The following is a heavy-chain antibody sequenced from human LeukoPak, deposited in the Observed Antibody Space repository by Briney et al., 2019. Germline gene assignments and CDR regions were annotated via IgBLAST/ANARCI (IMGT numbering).Heavy chain of an antibody. CDR1: GFTFSSYA. CDR2: ISGSGGST. V-gene: IGHV3-23*01. Sequence: PGGSLRLSCAASGFTFSSYAMSWVRQAPGKGLEWVSAISGSGGSTYYADSVKGRFTISRDNAKNSLYLQMNSLRAEDTAVYYCARDYYDSSGYSRFDYWGQGTLVTVSS. J-gene: IGHJ4*02. CDR3: ARDYYDSSGYSRFDY. D-gene: IGHD3-22*01.